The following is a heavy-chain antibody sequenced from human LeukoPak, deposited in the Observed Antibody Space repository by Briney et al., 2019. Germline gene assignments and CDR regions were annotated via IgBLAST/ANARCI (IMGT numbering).Heavy chain of an antibody. D-gene: IGHD3-3*01. V-gene: IGHV3-9*01. CDR2: ISWNSGSI. J-gene: IGHJ4*02. Sequence: PGRSLRLSCAASGFTFDDYAMHWVRQAPGKGLEWVSGISWNSGSIGYADSVKGRFTISRDNAKNSLYLQMNSLRAEDTALYYCAKGTHWSDSASGETIQLSYWGQGTLVTVSS. CDR1: GFTFDDYA. CDR3: AKGTHWSDSASGETIQLSY.